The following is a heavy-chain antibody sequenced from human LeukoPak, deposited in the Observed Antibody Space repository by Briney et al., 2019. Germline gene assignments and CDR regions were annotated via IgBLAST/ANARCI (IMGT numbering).Heavy chain of an antibody. D-gene: IGHD6-13*01. V-gene: IGHV3-7*01. Sequence: GGSLRLSRAASGFTFSSYWMTWVRQAPGKWLEWVANIKQDGSEKYYVDSAKGRFTISRDNGKKSLYLQMNSLRVEDTAVYYCARGRGNSSSWYWDYWGQGTLVTVSS. CDR1: GFTFSSYW. CDR2: IKQDGSEK. CDR3: ARGRGNSSSWYWDY. J-gene: IGHJ4*02.